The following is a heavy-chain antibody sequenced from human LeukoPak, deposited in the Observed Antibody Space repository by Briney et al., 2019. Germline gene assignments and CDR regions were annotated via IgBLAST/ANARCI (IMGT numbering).Heavy chain of an antibody. D-gene: IGHD5-12*01. Sequence: SETLSLTCAVYGGSFSGYYWSWIRQPPGKGLEWIGEVNHSGSTNYNPSLKSRVTISVDTSKNQFSLKLSSVTAADTAVYYCARAHIVAQGPSENWFDPWGQGTLVTVSS. CDR3: ARAHIVAQGPSENWFDP. CDR1: GGSFSGYY. J-gene: IGHJ5*02. CDR2: VNHSGST. V-gene: IGHV4-34*01.